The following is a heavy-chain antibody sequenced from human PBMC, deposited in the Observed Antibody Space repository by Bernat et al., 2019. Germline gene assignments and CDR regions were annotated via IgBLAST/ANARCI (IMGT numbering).Heavy chain of an antibody. D-gene: IGHD1-20*01. CDR2: INPKSGGT. V-gene: IGHV1-2*06. Sequence: QVQLVQSGAEVKKPGASVKVSCKASGYTFTGYYMHWVRQAPGQGLEWMGRINPKSGGTNYAQKFQGRVTMTRDTSISTAYMELGRLRSDDTAVYYCARVTADDWYFDLWGRGTLVTVSS. CDR1: GYTFTGYY. CDR3: ARVTADDWYFDL. J-gene: IGHJ2*01.